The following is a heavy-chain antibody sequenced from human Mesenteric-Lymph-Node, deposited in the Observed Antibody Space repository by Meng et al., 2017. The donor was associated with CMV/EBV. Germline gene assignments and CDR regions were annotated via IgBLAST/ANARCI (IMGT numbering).Heavy chain of an antibody. Sequence: FSLSSFYMAWVRQAPGKGLEWVSGIGGSGDTTYYADSVKGRFTISRDNSKNMLYLQMNSLRAEDTAEYYCAKDWTSGNSFHHNYYFDLWGQGTLVTVSS. D-gene: IGHD3-10*01. CDR2: IGGSGDTT. CDR1: FSLSSFY. CDR3: AKDWTSGNSFHHNYYFDL. V-gene: IGHV3-23*01. J-gene: IGHJ4*02.